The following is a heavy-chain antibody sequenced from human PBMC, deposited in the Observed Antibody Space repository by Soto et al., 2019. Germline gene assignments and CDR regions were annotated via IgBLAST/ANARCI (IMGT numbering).Heavy chain of an antibody. CDR3: TRGWGEY. CDR2: ISGYNGDT. CDR1: GYTCIICV. V-gene: IGHV1-18*01. J-gene: IGHJ4*02. Sequence: ASLKVSFTPSGYTCIICVLSWWRQEIGHGLEWLGWISGYNGDTNYTQNLQGRVTLTIDTSTSTAYMELRSLRSDDTAIYYCTRGWGEYWGQGPLVTVSS. D-gene: IGHD3-10*01.